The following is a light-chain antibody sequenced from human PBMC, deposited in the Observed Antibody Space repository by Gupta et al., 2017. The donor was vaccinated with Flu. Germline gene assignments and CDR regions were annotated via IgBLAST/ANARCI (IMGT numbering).Light chain of an antibody. CDR1: IRAVGRYNY. V-gene: IGLV2-8*01. CDR2: EVN. Sequence: TTTCTDTIRAVGRYNYVSWYQLHPGEVPNLMIYEVNRLHSGVPDRFSGSNYGTTAPLTIAGLQAEDAAEYFCRAYTGSTNLVVFGGGTKLTVL. CDR3: RAYTGSTNLVV. J-gene: IGLJ2*01.